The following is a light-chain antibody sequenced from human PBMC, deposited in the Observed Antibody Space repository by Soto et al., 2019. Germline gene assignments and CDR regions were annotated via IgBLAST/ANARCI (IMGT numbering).Light chain of an antibody. CDR2: DDN. CDR1: SSNIGGNS. J-gene: IGLJ1*01. CDR3: GSWDSSLSAYV. V-gene: IGLV1-51*01. Sequence: SVLTQPPSVSAAPGQKVTISCSGSSSNIGGNSVSWYQQLPGTAPKLHIYDDNKRPSGIPDRFSGSKSGTSATLGITGFQTGDEADYYCGSWDSSLSAYVFGTGTKVTVL.